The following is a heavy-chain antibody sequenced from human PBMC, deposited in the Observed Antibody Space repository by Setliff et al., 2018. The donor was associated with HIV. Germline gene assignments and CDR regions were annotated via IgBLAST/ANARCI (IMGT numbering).Heavy chain of an antibody. V-gene: IGHV4-38-2*01. Sequence: PSETLSLPCAVSGYSIRSGYYWGWIRQSPGKGLEWIGTMFRTGTSYYTPSLTSRVTISQDTSKNQFSLELTSVTAADTAVYYCATVDGTRYLDYWGQGKLVTVSS. CDR2: MFRTGTS. D-gene: IGHD1-1*01. J-gene: IGHJ4*02. CDR1: GYSIRSGYY. CDR3: ATVDGTRYLDY.